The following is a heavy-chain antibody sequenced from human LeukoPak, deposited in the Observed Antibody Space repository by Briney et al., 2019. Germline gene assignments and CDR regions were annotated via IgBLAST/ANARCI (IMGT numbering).Heavy chain of an antibody. D-gene: IGHD3-10*01. CDR3: AREAYYGSGRTWDV. V-gene: IGHV3-21*01. CDR2: ISSSSSYI. Sequence: PGGSLRLPCAASGFTFSSYSMNWVRQAPGRGLEWVSSISSSSSYIYYADSVKGRFTISRDNAKNSLYLQMNSLRAEDTAVYYCAREAYYGSGRTWDVWGKGTTVTVSS. J-gene: IGHJ6*04. CDR1: GFTFSSYS.